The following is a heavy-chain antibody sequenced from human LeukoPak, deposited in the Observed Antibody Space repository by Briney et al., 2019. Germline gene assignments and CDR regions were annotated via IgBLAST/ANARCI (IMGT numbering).Heavy chain of an antibody. CDR2: ISAYNGNT. J-gene: IGHJ4*02. D-gene: IGHD3-10*01. Sequence: ASVKVSCKASGYTFTSYGISWVRQAPGQGLEWMGWISAYNGNTNYAQKLQGRVTMTTDTSTSTAYMELRSLRSDDTAVYYCARVTHYYGSGSYYNVPAYWGQGTLVTVSS. CDR3: ARVTHYYGSGSYYNVPAY. CDR1: GYTFTSYG. V-gene: IGHV1-18*01.